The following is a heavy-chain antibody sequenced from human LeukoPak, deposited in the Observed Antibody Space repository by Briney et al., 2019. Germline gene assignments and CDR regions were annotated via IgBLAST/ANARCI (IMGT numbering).Heavy chain of an antibody. CDR1: GFTFSSYE. Sequence: PGGSLRLSCAASGFTFSSYEMNWVRQAPGKGLEWVSYISSSGSTIYYADSVKGRFTISRDNAKNSLYLQMNSLRAEDTAVYYCARGTYDILTGYPMWYFDYWGQGTLVTVSS. D-gene: IGHD3-9*01. CDR3: ARGTYDILTGYPMWYFDY. CDR2: ISSSGSTI. J-gene: IGHJ4*02. V-gene: IGHV3-48*03.